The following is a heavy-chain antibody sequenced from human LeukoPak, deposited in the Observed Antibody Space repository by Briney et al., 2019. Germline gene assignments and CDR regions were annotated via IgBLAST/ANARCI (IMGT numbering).Heavy chain of an antibody. Sequence: PGGSLRLSCAASGFTFSSYWMSWVRQAPGKGLEWVANIKQDGSEKYYVDSVKGRFTISRDNAKNSLYLQMNSLRAEDTAVYYCARDQGIAVAGTITNFDYWGQGTLVTVSS. CDR3: ARDQGIAVAGTITNFDY. CDR1: GFTFSSYW. V-gene: IGHV3-7*01. D-gene: IGHD6-19*01. CDR2: IKQDGSEK. J-gene: IGHJ4*02.